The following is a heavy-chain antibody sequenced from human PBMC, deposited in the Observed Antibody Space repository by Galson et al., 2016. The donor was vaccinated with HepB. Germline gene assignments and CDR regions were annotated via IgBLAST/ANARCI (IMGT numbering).Heavy chain of an antibody. CDR3: TTDFSDVGETNGYSNY. J-gene: IGHJ4*02. CDR1: GFNLRNAW. D-gene: IGHD2-8*01. Sequence: SLRLSCAASGFNLRNAWMSWIRQAPGKGLEWVGRIRSNTDGGTTDYAAPVKGRFSISRDDSRNMLYLQMNSLKIEDTGVYYCTTDFSDVGETNGYSNYWGQGILVTVSS. CDR2: IRSNTDGGTT. V-gene: IGHV3-15*01.